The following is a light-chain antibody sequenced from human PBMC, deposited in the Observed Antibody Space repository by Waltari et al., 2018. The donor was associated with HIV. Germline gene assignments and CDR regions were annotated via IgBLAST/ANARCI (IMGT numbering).Light chain of an antibody. V-gene: IGKV4-1*01. CDR2: WAS. J-gene: IGKJ4*01. CDR1: NNILYNSNKKNY. CDR3: QQFFSAPLT. Sequence: DIVMTQSPDSLAVSLGETATIDSKSSNNILYNSNKKNYLAWYQQKPRQPPTLLISWASTRESGVSDRFSGSGSGTDFTLTISNLQPGDAALYFCQQFFSAPLTFGGGTKVEV.